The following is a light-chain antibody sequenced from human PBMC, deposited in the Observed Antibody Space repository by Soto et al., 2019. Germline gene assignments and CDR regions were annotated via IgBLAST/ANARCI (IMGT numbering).Light chain of an antibody. CDR1: SSNIGGNS. CDR3: GSWDSSLSAYV. CDR2: ADN. J-gene: IGLJ1*01. V-gene: IGLV1-51*01. Sequence: QSVLTQPPAVSAAPGQKVNISCSGSSSNIGGNSVSWYQQLPGTAPKLLIYADNKRPSGIPDRFSGSKSGTSATLGMTGFQSGDEADYYCGSWDSSLSAYVFGTGTRVTVL.